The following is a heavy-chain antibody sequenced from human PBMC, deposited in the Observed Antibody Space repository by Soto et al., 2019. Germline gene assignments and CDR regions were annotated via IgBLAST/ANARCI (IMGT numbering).Heavy chain of an antibody. CDR1: GGTFSNYA. CDR3: ARSQGSSTSLEIYYYYYYGMEV. J-gene: IGHJ6*02. V-gene: IGHV1-69*01. D-gene: IGHD2-2*01. Sequence: QVQLVQSGAEVKKPGSSVKVSCKASGGTFSNYAISWVRQAPGQGLEWMGGIIPISGTANYAQKFQGRVTIPAGESTSTAYMELSSLRSEDTAVYYCARSQGSSTSLEIYYYYYYGMEVWGQGTTVTVSS. CDR2: IIPISGTA.